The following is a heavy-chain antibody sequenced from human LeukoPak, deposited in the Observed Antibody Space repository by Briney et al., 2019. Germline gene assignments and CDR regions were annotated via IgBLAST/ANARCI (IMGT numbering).Heavy chain of an antibody. D-gene: IGHD3-22*01. CDR1: GYTFTSYG. CDR2: IIPIFGTA. CDR3: ARGAISASTVVVITAYFDY. V-gene: IGHV1-69*13. J-gene: IGHJ4*02. Sequence: GASVKVSCKASGYTFTSYGISWVRQAPGQGLEWMGGIIPIFGTANYAQKFQGRVTITADESTSTAYMELSSLRSEDTAVYYCARGAISASTVVVITAYFDYWGQGTLVTVSS.